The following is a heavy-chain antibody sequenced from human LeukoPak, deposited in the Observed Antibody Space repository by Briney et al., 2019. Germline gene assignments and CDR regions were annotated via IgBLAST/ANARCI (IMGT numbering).Heavy chain of an antibody. Sequence: SSETLSLTCTVSGYSISSGYYWGWIRQPPGKGLEWIGSIYHSGSTYYNPSLKSRVTISVDTSKNQFSLKLSSVTAADTAVYYCARVPDYYGSGSYHPYYMDVWGKGTTVTVSS. D-gene: IGHD3-10*01. CDR2: IYHSGST. CDR3: ARVPDYYGSGSYHPYYMDV. CDR1: GYSISSGYY. V-gene: IGHV4-38-2*02. J-gene: IGHJ6*03.